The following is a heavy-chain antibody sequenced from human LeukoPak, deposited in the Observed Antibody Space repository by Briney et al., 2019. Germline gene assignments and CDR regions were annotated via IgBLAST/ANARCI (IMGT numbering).Heavy chain of an antibody. D-gene: IGHD5-18*01. V-gene: IGHV4-31*03. J-gene: IGHJ3*02. CDR3: ARDHGSSYNYGSDALDI. CDR1: GVSIKGGGFF. Sequence: PSETLSLTCSVSGVSIKGGGFFWNWVRQHPGKGLEWIGHIYYSGSTSYNPSVKSRVTISVDTSKNQFSLKLTSVTAADTAMYYCARDHGSSYNYGSDALDIWGQGTLVIVSA. CDR2: IYYSGST.